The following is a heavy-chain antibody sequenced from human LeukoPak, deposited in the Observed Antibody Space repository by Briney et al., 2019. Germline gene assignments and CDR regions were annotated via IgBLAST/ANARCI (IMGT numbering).Heavy chain of an antibody. CDR3: ARGGWRLDY. D-gene: IGHD2-15*01. V-gene: IGHV4-59*01. J-gene: IGHJ4*02. CDR1: GGSISSYY. Sequence: SETLSLTCTVSGGSISSYYWSWIRQSPGKGLEWIGYIYYTGTTNCNPSLKSRVTISVDTSKNQFSLKLSSVTAADTAVYYCARGGWRLDYWGQGTLVTVSS. CDR2: IYYTGTT.